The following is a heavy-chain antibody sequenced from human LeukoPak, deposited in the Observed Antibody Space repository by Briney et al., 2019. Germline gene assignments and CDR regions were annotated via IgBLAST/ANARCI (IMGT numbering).Heavy chain of an antibody. Sequence: PSETLSLTCAVYGGSFSGYYWSRIRQPPGKGLEWIGEINHSGSTNYNPSLKSRVTISVDTSKNQFSLKLSSVTAADTAVYYCAGRVPVPSVRGVIQNYYYYGMDVWGQGTTVTVSS. D-gene: IGHD3-10*01. CDR3: AGRVPVPSVRGVIQNYYYYGMDV. CDR2: INHSGST. CDR1: GGSFSGYY. V-gene: IGHV4-34*01. J-gene: IGHJ6*02.